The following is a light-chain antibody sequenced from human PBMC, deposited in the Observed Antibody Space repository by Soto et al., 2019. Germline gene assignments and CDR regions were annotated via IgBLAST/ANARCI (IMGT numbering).Light chain of an antibody. V-gene: IGKV3-20*01. J-gene: IGKJ4*01. CDR2: GAS. CDR3: QQYGVSPT. Sequence: TQSPSFLSPSIGESVTITCRASQVISTSLAWYQQRPGQAPRLLIYGASGRAAGIPDRFSGSGSGTDFTLSISRLEPEDFAVYYCQQYGVSPTFGGGTKVEIK. CDR1: QVISTS.